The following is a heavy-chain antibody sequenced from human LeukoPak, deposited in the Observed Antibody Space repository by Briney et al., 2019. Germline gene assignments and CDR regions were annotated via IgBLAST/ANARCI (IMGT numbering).Heavy chain of an antibody. V-gene: IGHV4-34*01. Sequence: KPSETLSLTCAVYGGSFSGHYWSWIRQPPGKGLEWIGEINHSGSTNYNPSLKSRVTISVDTSKNQFSLKLSSVTAADTAIYFCAGYTVTPPYYFDPWGQGTLVTVSS. D-gene: IGHD4-17*01. CDR2: INHSGST. J-gene: IGHJ4*02. CDR1: GGSFSGHY. CDR3: AGYTVTPPYYFDP.